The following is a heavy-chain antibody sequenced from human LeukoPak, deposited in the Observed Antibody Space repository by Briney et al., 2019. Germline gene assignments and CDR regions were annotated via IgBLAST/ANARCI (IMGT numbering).Heavy chain of an antibody. CDR3: AREQYFLTCYSTSTSYYFDY. D-gene: IGHD3/OR15-3a*01. Sequence: PSETLSLTCAVYGGSFSGYYWSWIRQPPGKGLEWIGEINHSGSTNYNPSLKSRVTISVDTSKNQFSLKLSSVTAADTAVYYCAREQYFLTCYSTSTSYYFDYWGQGTLVTVSS. J-gene: IGHJ4*02. CDR1: GGSFSGYY. CDR2: INHSGST. V-gene: IGHV4-34*01.